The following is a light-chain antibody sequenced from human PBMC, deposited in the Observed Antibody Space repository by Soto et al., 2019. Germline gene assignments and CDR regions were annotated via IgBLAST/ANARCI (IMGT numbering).Light chain of an antibody. V-gene: IGKV3-11*01. J-gene: IGKJ3*01. CDR2: GAS. CDR1: QSVGSN. Sequence: TVLTQAPGTLSLASGGRGNLSCRASQSVGSNLAWYQQNPGQAPRLLIFGASSRATGVPARFSGSGSVTDFTLTISSLEPEDFAVYYCKQRSNWATFGPGTKVDIK. CDR3: KQRSNWAT.